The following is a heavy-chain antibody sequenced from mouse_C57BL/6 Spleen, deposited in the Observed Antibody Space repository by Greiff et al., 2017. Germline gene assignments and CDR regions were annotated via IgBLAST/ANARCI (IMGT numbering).Heavy chain of an antibody. CDR1: GFTFSSYT. CDR2: ISGGGGNT. J-gene: IGHJ3*01. CDR3: ARERCYYGSSPAWVAY. Sequence: EVKVVESGGGLVKPGGSLKLSCAASGFTFSSYTMSWVRQTPEKRLEWVATISGGGGNTYYPDSVKGRFTISRDNAKNTLCLQMSSLRAEDTAVYYGARERCYYGSSPAWVAYWGQGTLVTVSA. D-gene: IGHD1-1*01. V-gene: IGHV5-9*04.